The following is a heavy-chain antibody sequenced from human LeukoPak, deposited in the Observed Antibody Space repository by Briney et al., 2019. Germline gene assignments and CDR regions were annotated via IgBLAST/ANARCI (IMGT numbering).Heavy chain of an antibody. CDR1: GFSLITRGVS. D-gene: IGHD3-22*01. CDR3: AHRGSSGYNDPFDI. Sequence: SGPTLVNPTQTLTLTCSFSGFSLITRGVSVGWIRQPPGKALEWLALIYWDDDKPYTPSLKSRLTITKDTSKHHVVLTMTNMDPVDTATYYCAHRGSSGYNDPFDIWGQGTMVSVCS. CDR2: IYWDDDK. V-gene: IGHV2-5*02. J-gene: IGHJ3*02.